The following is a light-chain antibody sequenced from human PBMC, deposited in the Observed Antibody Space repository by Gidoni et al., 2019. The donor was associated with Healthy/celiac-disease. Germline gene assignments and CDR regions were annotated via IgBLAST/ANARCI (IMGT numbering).Light chain of an antibody. Sequence: RVTITCRASQSISSWLAWYQQKPGKAPKLLIYKASSLESGVPSRFSGSGSGTEFTLTISSLQPDDFATYYCQQYNSYPWTFGQGTKVEIK. CDR2: KAS. CDR1: QSISSW. V-gene: IGKV1-5*03. CDR3: QQYNSYPWT. J-gene: IGKJ1*01.